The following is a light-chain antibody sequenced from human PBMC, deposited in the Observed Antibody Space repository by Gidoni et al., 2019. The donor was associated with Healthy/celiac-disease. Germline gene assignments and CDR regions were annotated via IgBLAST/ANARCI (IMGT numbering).Light chain of an antibody. Sequence: RVTITCRASQSISSWLAWYQQKPGKAPKLLIYKASSLESGVPSRFSGSGSGTEFTLTISSLQPDDFATYYCQQYNSYPWTFGQGTKVEIK. CDR2: KAS. CDR1: QSISSW. V-gene: IGKV1-5*03. CDR3: QQYNSYPWT. J-gene: IGKJ1*01.